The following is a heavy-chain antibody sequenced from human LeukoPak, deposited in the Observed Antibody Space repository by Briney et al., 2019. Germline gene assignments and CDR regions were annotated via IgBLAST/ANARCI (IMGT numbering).Heavy chain of an antibody. Sequence: PGRSLRLSCAASGFTFSSYGMYWVRQPPGQGLEWVAVIWYDGSNKGYADSVKGRFTISRDNSKNTLYLQMTNLRAEDTGVYYCAREKIEDGTDFDHWGQGTLVTVSS. V-gene: IGHV3-33*07. CDR1: GFTFSSYG. CDR2: IWYDGSNK. J-gene: IGHJ4*02. D-gene: IGHD5-24*01. CDR3: AREKIEDGTDFDH.